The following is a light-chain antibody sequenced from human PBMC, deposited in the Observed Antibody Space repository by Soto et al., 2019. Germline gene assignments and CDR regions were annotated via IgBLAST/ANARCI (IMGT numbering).Light chain of an antibody. CDR1: SNDVGHFNY. J-gene: IGLJ1*01. Sequence: QSALAQPASVSGSPGQSITISCTGTSNDVGHFNYVSWFQQHPGKAPKLLIFDVSTWPSGVSDRFSGSKSGNTASLTISGLQPEDEADYYCTSFTTSNTFVFGSGTKVTVL. V-gene: IGLV2-14*03. CDR3: TSFTTSNTFV. CDR2: DVS.